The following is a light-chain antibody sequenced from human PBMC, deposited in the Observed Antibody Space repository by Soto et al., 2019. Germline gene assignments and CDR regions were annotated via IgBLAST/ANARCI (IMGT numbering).Light chain of an antibody. J-gene: IGKJ4*01. Sequence: EIVMTQSPATLSVSPGERATLSCRASQSVSSNLAWYQQKPGQAPRLLIYGASTRATGIPARFSGSGSGTDFTLTISSLQSEDFAVYYCQQYNNWRTTFGGGTKVEIK. CDR1: QSVSSN. V-gene: IGKV3-15*01. CDR3: QQYNNWRTT. CDR2: GAS.